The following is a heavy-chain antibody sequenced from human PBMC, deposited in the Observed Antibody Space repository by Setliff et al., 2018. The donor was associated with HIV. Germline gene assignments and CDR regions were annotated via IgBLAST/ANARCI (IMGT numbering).Heavy chain of an antibody. CDR3: ARPRYTYGTPPAFDI. V-gene: IGHV4-39*01. CDR1: GGSISSSSHY. CDR2: IYFSGST. J-gene: IGHJ3*02. D-gene: IGHD5-18*01. Sequence: SETLSLTCTVSGGSISSSSHYWGWIRQSPGKGLEWIGSIYFSGSTYYNPSLKSRVTISVDTSKNQFSLKLSSVTAADTAVYYCARPRYTYGTPPAFDIWGRGTVVTVSS.